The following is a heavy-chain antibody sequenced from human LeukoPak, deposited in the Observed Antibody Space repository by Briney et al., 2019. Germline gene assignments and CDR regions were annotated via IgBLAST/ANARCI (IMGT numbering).Heavy chain of an antibody. Sequence: GESPKISCKGSGYSFTSYWIGWVRQMPGKGLEWMGIIYPGDSDTRYSPSFQGQVTISADKSISTAYLQWSSLKASDTAMYYCARRQTARYYYYGMDVWGQGTTVTVSS. CDR1: GYSFTSYW. CDR2: IYPGDSDT. D-gene: IGHD5-18*01. J-gene: IGHJ6*02. V-gene: IGHV5-51*01. CDR3: ARRQTARYYYYGMDV.